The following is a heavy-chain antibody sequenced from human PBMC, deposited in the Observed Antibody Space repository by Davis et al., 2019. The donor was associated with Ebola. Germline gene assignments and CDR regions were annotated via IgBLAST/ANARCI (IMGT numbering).Heavy chain of an antibody. CDR3: VRDFCSSGSCYPKS. V-gene: IGHV3-30*03. Sequence: GESLKISCAASGFTFSSYGMHWVRQAPGKGLEWVTVISYDGSNKYYADSVKGRFTVSRDNSKNTLYLQMNRLRAEDTAVYYCVRDFCSSGSCYPKSWGQGTLITVSS. CDR2: ISYDGSNK. D-gene: IGHD2-15*01. J-gene: IGHJ4*02. CDR1: GFTFSSYG.